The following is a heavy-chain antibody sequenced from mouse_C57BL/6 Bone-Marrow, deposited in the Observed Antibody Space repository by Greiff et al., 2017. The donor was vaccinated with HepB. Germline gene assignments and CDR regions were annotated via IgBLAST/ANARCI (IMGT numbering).Heavy chain of an antibody. CDR2: ISSGGSYT. V-gene: IGHV5-6*02. CDR1: GFTFSSYG. J-gene: IGHJ4*01. D-gene: IGHD1-1*01. CDR3: ARTITTVVAPYAMDY. Sequence: EVMLVESGGDLVKPGGSLKLSCAASGFTFSSYGMSWVRQTPDKRLEWVATISSGGSYTYYPDSVKGRFTISRDNAKNTLFLQMTSLRSEDTSMYDCARTITTVVAPYAMDYWGQGTSVTVSS.